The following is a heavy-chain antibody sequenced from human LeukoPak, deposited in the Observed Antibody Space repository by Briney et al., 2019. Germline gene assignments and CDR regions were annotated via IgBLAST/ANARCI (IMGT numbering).Heavy chain of an antibody. V-gene: IGHV4-59*08. J-gene: IGHJ4*02. D-gene: IGHD6-19*01. CDR3: ARHSSGSGGAFQY. CDR2: MDDSGST. CDR1: AGSISSYY. Sequence: SQTLSLTCTLSAGSISSYYCSWIRQPPGKGLGWIGYMDDSGSTNYNPSLTSRVTISEDTSKNQLSLKLGSVTAADTAVYYCARHSSGSGGAFQYWGQGTPVTVSS.